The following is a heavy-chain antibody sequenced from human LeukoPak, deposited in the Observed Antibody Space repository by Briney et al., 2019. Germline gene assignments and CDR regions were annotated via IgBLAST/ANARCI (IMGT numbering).Heavy chain of an antibody. J-gene: IGHJ4*02. CDR2: ISTGGST. CDR3: ARRRTTGTTGYFDY. D-gene: IGHD1-1*01. CDR1: RGYISTYY. Sequence: SETLSLTCTISRGYISTYYWSWIRQPPGKGLEWIGYISTGGSTNYNPSLKSRVTISVDTSKNQFSLNLSSVTAADTAVYYCARRRTTGTTGYFDYWGQGTLVTVSS. V-gene: IGHV4-4*09.